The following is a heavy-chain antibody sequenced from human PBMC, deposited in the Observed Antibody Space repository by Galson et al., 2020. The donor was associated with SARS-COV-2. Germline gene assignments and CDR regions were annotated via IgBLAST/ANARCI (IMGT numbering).Heavy chain of an antibody. J-gene: IGHJ3*01. Sequence: GGSLRLSCAGSGFTFSDYNMVWIRQAPGKGLEWVSYISSRVSPIYYAESVKGRFTISRDNAMDSVYLQMNNLRVDDTAVYYCARPPRPHYFHKAFAVWGQGTMVTVSS. D-gene: IGHD3-9*01. CDR1: GFTFSDYN. CDR2: ISSRVSPI. CDR3: ARPPRPHYFHKAFAV. V-gene: IGHV3-11*01.